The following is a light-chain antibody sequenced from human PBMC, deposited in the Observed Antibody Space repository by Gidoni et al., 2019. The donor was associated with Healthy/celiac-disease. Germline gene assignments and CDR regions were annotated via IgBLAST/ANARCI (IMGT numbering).Light chain of an antibody. J-gene: IGKJ2*01. CDR1: QSVSSN. CDR2: GAS. V-gene: IGKV3-15*01. CDR3: QQYNNWPPGYT. Sequence: EIVMTLSPATLSVSPGERATLSCRASQSVSSNLACYQQKPGQAPRLLIYGASTRATGIPARFIGSGSGTEFTLTISSLLSEDFAGYYCQQYNNWPPGYTFGQGTKLEIK.